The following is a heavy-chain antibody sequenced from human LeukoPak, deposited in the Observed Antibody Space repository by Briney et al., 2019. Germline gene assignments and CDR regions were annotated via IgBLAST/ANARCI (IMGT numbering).Heavy chain of an antibody. V-gene: IGHV4-38-2*01. CDR2: IYQSATT. J-gene: IGHJ3*02. CDR1: GYSITSGYF. CDR3: ARGFIGANIDAFDI. D-gene: IGHD6-13*01. Sequence: SETLSLTCAVSGYSITSGYFWGWIRQPPGKGLEWVGSIYQSATTYSNPSLRSLVTISGDTSKNQFSLKLSSVTAADTSVYYCARGFIGANIDAFDIWGQGTMVIVSS.